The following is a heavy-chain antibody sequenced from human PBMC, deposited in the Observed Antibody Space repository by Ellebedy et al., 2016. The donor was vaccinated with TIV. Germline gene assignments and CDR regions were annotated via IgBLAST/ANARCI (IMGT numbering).Heavy chain of an antibody. CDR1: GYTFTSYY. J-gene: IGHJ3*02. CDR2: INPSGGST. V-gene: IGHV1-46*01. CDR3: AREAYYYDSSGYYGAFDI. Sequence: ASVKVSCKASGYTFTSYYMHWVRQAPGQGLEWMGIINPSGGSTSYAQKFQGRVTMTRDTSTSTVYMELSSLRSEDTAVYYCAREAYYYDSSGYYGAFDIWGQGTMVTVSS. D-gene: IGHD3-22*01.